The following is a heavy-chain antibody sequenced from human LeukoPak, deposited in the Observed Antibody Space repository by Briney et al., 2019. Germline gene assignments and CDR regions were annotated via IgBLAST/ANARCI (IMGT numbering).Heavy chain of an antibody. CDR3: TRGGGGSFPHY. CDR2: IYSGGST. J-gene: IGHJ4*02. Sequence: PGGSLRLSCAASGITVSSNFLSWVRQPPGKGLEWVSDIYSGGSTYYADSVKGRFTISRDNSKNTLYLQMNSLRAEDTAVYYCTRGGGGSFPHYWGQGTLVTVSS. V-gene: IGHV3-53*01. CDR1: GITVSSNF. D-gene: IGHD2-21*01.